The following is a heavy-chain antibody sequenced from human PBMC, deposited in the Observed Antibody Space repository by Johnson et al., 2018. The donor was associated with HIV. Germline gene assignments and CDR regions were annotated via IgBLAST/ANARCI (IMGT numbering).Heavy chain of an antibody. CDR3: AREASGCLDAFDI. J-gene: IGHJ3*02. CDR2: ISSNGGST. D-gene: IGHD1-26*01. V-gene: IGHV3-64*01. CDR1: GFTFSSYA. Sequence: VQLVESGGGLVQPGGSLRLSCAASGFTFSSYAMHWVRQAPGKGLEYVSAISSNGGSTYYANSVKGRFTISRDNSKNTLYLQMGCLRAEDMAVYYCAREASGCLDAFDIWGQGTMVTVSS.